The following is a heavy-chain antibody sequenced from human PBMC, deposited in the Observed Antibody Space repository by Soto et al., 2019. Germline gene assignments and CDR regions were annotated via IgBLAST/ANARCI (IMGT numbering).Heavy chain of an antibody. D-gene: IGHD3-16*01. J-gene: IGHJ3*02. CDR3: ARVGPRILKNAFDI. V-gene: IGHV1-18*01. Sequence: GASVKVSCKASGYTFTSYGISWVRQAPGQGLEWMGWIGAYNGNTNYAQKLQGRVTMTTDTSTSTAYMELRSLRSDDTAVYYCARVGPRILKNAFDIWGQGTMVTVSS. CDR1: GYTFTSYG. CDR2: IGAYNGNT.